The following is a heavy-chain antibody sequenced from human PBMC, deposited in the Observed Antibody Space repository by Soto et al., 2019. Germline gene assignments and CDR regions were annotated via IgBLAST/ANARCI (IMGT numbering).Heavy chain of an antibody. CDR1: GDSVTRSRYY. CDR3: TKPRSSLQWPPFDP. D-gene: IGHD6-19*01. J-gene: IGHJ5*02. CDR2: IYYSGST. Sequence: SETLSLTCTVSGDSVTRSRYYWGWIRQPPGKGLEWIGSIYYSGSTYYNPSLKSRITISIDTSRNTLYLQMNSLRIEDTGVYYCTKPRSSLQWPPFDPWGHGTLVTVSS. V-gene: IGHV4-39*01.